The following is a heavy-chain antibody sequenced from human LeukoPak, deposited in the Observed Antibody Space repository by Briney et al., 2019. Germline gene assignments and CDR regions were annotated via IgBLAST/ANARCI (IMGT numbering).Heavy chain of an antibody. D-gene: IGHD1-26*01. J-gene: IGHJ3*02. Sequence: KSSETLSLTCTVSGGSITSSHWSWVRRSPGKGLEWIGYIYYSGSTNYNPSLKSRVTISVDTSKNQFSLKLSSVTAADTAVYYYARVVSGSYLDAFDIWGQGTMVTVSS. CDR1: GGSITSSH. V-gene: IGHV4-59*01. CDR2: IYYSGST. CDR3: ARVVSGSYLDAFDI.